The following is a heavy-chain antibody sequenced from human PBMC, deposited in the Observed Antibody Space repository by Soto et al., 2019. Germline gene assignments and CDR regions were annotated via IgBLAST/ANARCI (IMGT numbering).Heavy chain of an antibody. CDR3: AAGEASSRNLAPYYLDF. Sequence: SETLSLTCTVSGGSMRNYFWTWIRQPPRKGPEWIGYIHYSGTTSFFPSYNPSLRSRVTISEDTSKNQFSLKLLSVTTADTAVYFCAAGEASSRNLAPYYLDFWGQGTLVTVSS. D-gene: IGHD6-13*01. V-gene: IGHV4-59*01. CDR2: IHYSGTT. J-gene: IGHJ4*02. CDR1: GGSMRNYF.